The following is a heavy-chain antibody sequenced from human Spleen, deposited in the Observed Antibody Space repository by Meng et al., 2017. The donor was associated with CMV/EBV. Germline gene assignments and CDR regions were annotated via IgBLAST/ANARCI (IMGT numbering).Heavy chain of an antibody. J-gene: IGHJ5*02. CDR3: ARTQSYDGSGTYNGFDP. CDR1: YLFTSYD. V-gene: IGHV1-8*01. Sequence: YLFTSYDINWVRQATGQGRGWRGWRKSNSGQTGYAKKFQGRVSFTRNTSMRTAYMELSSLRSEDTAVYGCARTQSYDGSGTYNGFDPWGQGTLVTVSS. D-gene: IGHD3-10*01. CDR2: RKSNSGQT.